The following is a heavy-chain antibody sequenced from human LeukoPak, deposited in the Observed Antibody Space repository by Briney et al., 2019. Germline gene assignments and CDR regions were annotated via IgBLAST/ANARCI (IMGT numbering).Heavy chain of an antibody. D-gene: IGHD2-15*01. V-gene: IGHV3-11*01. CDR1: GFTFSDYY. Sequence: PGGSLSLSRAASGFTFSDYYMTWIRQAPGQGLEWISYVSGSDENKYYAGSVRGRFAISRDNAEKSLFLQMSNVRAEDTAVYYCARAGLGGHYIDYWGQGTLVTVSS. CDR3: ARAGLGGHYIDY. CDR2: VSGSDENK. J-gene: IGHJ4*02.